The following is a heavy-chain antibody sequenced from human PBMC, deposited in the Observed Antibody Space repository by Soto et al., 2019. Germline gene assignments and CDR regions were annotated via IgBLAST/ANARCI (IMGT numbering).Heavy chain of an antibody. CDR2: ISNSGGST. CDR1: GFTFKNYA. D-gene: IGHD2-21*02. V-gene: IGHV3-23*01. J-gene: IGHJ4*02. CDR3: ANHIGFLVTQYFFDY. Sequence: EVQLLDSGGGLAQPGGSLRLSCAASGFTFKNYAMSWVRQAPGKGLEWVSSISNSGGSTYYADSVQGRFTISRDNSKNTQSLIMNSLRADDTSIYCCANHIGFLVTQYFFDYWGQGTLVTVSS.